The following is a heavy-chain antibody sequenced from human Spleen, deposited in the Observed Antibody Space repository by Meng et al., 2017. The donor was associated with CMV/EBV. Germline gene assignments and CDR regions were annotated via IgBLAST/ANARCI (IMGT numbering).Heavy chain of an antibody. CDR3: AREIGVRFDC. Sequence: GESLKISCAASGFTFSSYAMSWVRQVPGKGLEWVSVIYSGGSRTYYADSVKGRFTVSRDNSKNTLYLQMNSLRAEDTAVYYCAREIGVRFDCWGQGTLVTVSS. CDR2: IYSGGSRT. V-gene: IGHV3-23*03. CDR1: GFTFSSYA. J-gene: IGHJ4*02. D-gene: IGHD3-16*01.